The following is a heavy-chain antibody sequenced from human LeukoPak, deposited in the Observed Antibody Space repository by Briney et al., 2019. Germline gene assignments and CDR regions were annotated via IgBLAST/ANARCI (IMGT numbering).Heavy chain of an antibody. Sequence: GGSLRLSCAASGFTFDDYGMSWVRQAPGKGLEWVSSISRTGTKTDYTESVKGRFTISRDNSKNTLRLQMNSLRDEDTAVYYCAKDLGFGGNSFDSWGQGTLVTVSS. J-gene: IGHJ4*02. V-gene: IGHV3-23*01. CDR3: AKDLGFGGNSFDS. D-gene: IGHD4-23*01. CDR1: GFTFDDYG. CDR2: ISRTGTKT.